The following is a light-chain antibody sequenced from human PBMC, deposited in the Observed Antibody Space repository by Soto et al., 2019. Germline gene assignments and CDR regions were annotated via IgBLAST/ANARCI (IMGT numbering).Light chain of an antibody. CDR2: KTS. V-gene: IGKV1-5*03. J-gene: IGKJ1*01. CDR1: QSISSW. CDR3: QHSKDYSWT. Sequence: DIHMTQSPSTLSASVGDRVTITCRASQSISSWLAWYQQKPGKAPKLLIYKTSSLETGVPSRFRGSGSGTESTITISTQQHDDFTTHYRQHSKDYSWTFRQGTKMAVK.